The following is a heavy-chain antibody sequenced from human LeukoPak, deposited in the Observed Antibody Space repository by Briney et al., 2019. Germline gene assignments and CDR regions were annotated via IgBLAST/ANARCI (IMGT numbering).Heavy chain of an antibody. CDR3: ASLGTYCGGDCYGGYYMDV. CDR1: GGSISSYY. CDR2: IYYSGST. V-gene: IGHV4-59*01. Sequence: SETLSLTCTVSGGSISSYYWSWIRQPPGKGLEWIGYIYYSGSTNYNPSLKSRVTISVDTSKNQFSLKLSSVTAADTAVYYCASLGTYCGGDCYGGYYMDVWGKGTTVTVSS. D-gene: IGHD2-21*01. J-gene: IGHJ6*03.